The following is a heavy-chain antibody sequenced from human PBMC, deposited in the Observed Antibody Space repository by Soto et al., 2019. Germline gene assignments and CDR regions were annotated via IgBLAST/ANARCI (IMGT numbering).Heavy chain of an antibody. V-gene: IGHV3-23*01. J-gene: IGHJ4*02. CDR3: AKDRNYYDSSGFDF. CDR1: GFTFSSYA. Sequence: PGGSVRLSCAASGFTFSSYALGWVRQAPGKGLEWVSTIIGSGGSTYYADSVKGRFTISRDKSRNSLYLQMNNLRAEDTAIYYCAKDRNYYDSSGFDFWGQGTLVTVSS. CDR2: IIGSGGST. D-gene: IGHD3-22*01.